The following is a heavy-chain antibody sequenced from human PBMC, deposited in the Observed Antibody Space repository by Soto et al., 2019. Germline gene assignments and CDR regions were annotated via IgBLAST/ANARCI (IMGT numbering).Heavy chain of an antibody. J-gene: IGHJ6*02. CDR2: MNPNSGNT. Sequence: ASVKVSCKASGYTFTSYDINWVRQATGQGLEWMGWMNPNSGNTGYAQKFQGRVTMTRNTSISTAYMELSSLRSEDTAVYYCATTYCSSTSCFGYYGMDVWGQGTTVTVSS. V-gene: IGHV1-8*01. CDR1: GYTFTSYD. D-gene: IGHD2-2*01. CDR3: ATTYCSSTSCFGYYGMDV.